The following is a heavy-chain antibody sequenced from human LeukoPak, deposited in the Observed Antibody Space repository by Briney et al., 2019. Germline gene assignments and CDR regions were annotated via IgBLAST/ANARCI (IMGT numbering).Heavy chain of an antibody. Sequence: ASETLSLTCTVSGGSISSYYWSWIRQPPGKGLEWIGYIYYSGSTNYNPSLKSRVTISVDTSKNQFSLKLSSVTAADTAVYYCATHVLFDPDNHSYWFDPWGQGTLVTVSS. J-gene: IGHJ5*02. CDR1: GGSISSYY. CDR2: IYYSGST. CDR3: ATHVLFDPDNHSYWFDP. V-gene: IGHV4-59*01. D-gene: IGHD1-14*01.